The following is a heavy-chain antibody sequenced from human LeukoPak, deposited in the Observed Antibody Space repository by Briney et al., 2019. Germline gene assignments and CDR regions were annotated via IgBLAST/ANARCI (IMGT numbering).Heavy chain of an antibody. J-gene: IGHJ4*02. CDR2: IVVGSGNT. V-gene: IGHV1-58*02. D-gene: IGHD6-19*01. CDR1: GFTFTSSA. Sequence: ASVKVSCKASGFTFTSSAMQWVRQARGQRPEWIGWIVVGSGNTNYAQKFQERVTITRDMSTSTAYMELSSLRSEDTAVYYCAAVWGSSGWYTNYYFDYWGQGTLVTVSS. CDR3: AAVWGSSGWYTNYYFDY.